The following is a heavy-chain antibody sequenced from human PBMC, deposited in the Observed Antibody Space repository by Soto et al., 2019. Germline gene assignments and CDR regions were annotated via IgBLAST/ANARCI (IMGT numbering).Heavy chain of an antibody. CDR2: ISWNSGSV. CDR3: AKDLTNYDSSGHYFDF. Sequence: EVQLVESGGGLVQPGRSLRLSCAASGFTFDDYAMHWVQQAPGKGMEWVSGISWNSGSVGYADSVKGRFTISRDNAKNSLYLQMNSLRAEDTAFYYCAKDLTNYDSSGHYFDFWGQGTRVTVSS. V-gene: IGHV3-9*01. D-gene: IGHD3-22*01. CDR1: GFTFDDYA. J-gene: IGHJ4*02.